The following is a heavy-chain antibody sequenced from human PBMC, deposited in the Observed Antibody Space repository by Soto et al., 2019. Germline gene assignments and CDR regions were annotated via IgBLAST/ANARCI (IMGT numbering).Heavy chain of an antibody. CDR1: GYTFTSYG. Sequence: QVQLVQSGAEVKKPGASVKVSCKASGYTFTSYGISWVRQAPGQGLEWMGWISAYNGNTNYAQKLQGRVTMTTDTSTSTAYMELRSLRTDDTAVYYCAREGALEYSSSAPRYFDLWGRGTLVTVSS. CDR2: ISAYNGNT. D-gene: IGHD6-6*01. J-gene: IGHJ2*01. CDR3: AREGALEYSSSAPRYFDL. V-gene: IGHV1-18*01.